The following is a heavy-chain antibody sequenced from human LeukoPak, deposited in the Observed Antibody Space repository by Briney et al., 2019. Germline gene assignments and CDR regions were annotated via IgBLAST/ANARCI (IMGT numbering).Heavy chain of an antibody. J-gene: IGHJ4*02. Sequence: ASVKVSCKASGYTFTSYGISWVRQAPGQGLEWMGWISAYNGNTNYAQKLQGRVTMTRDTSTSTVYMELSSLRSEDTAVYYCARVSSSSPFDYWGQGTLVTVSS. V-gene: IGHV1-18*01. CDR3: ARVSSSSPFDY. D-gene: IGHD6-6*01. CDR1: GYTFTSYG. CDR2: ISAYNGNT.